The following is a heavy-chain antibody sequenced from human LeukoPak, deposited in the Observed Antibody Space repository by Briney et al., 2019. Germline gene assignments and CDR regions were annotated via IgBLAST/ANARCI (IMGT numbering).Heavy chain of an antibody. CDR1: DGSISSSSYY. CDR2: IYYSGST. Sequence: TETLSLTCTVSDGSISSSSYYWGWIRQPPGKGLEWIGSIYYSGSTYYNPSLKSRVTISADTSKNQFSLKLSSVTAADTAVYYCARLQAAMVTFFAFDIWGQGTMVTVSS. CDR3: ARLQAAMVTFFAFDI. J-gene: IGHJ3*02. D-gene: IGHD5-18*01. V-gene: IGHV4-39*01.